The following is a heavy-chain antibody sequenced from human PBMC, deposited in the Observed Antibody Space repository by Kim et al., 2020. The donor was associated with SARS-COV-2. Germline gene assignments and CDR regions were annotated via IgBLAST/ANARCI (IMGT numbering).Heavy chain of an antibody. Sequence: GGSLRLSCAASGFTFISYAMSWVRQAPGKGLEWVSAISGSGGSTYYADSVKGRFTISRDNSKNTLYLQMNSLRAEDTAVYYCAKRHGSGSYYRVFHHNWFDPWGQGTLVTVSS. V-gene: IGHV3-23*01. CDR2: ISGSGGST. CDR3: AKRHGSGSYYRVFHHNWFDP. CDR1: GFTFISYA. D-gene: IGHD3-10*01. J-gene: IGHJ5*02.